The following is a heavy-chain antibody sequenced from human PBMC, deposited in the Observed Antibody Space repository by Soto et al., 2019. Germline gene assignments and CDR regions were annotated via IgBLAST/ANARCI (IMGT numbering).Heavy chain of an antibody. CDR1: GGSISSSNW. J-gene: IGHJ5*02. V-gene: IGHV4-4*02. CDR3: ASLKGIAAARFDP. D-gene: IGHD6-13*01. CDR2: IYHSGST. Sequence: QVQLQESGPGLVKPSGTLSLTCAVSGGSISSSNWWSWVRQPPGKGLEWIGEIYHSGSTNYNPSRKSRVXXSXDTXKNQFSLKLSSVTAADTAVYYCASLKGIAAARFDPWGQGTLVTVSS.